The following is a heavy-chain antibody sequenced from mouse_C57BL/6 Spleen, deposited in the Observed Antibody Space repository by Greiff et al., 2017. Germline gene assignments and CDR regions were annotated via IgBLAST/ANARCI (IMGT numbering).Heavy chain of an antibody. D-gene: IGHD1-1*01. V-gene: IGHV6-6*01. CDR1: GFTFSDAW. J-gene: IGHJ1*03. CDR3: TRAYGSSYVPYWYFDV. CDR2: IRNKANNHAT. Sequence: EVKLVESGGGLVQPGGSMKLSCAASGFTFSDAWMDWVRQSPEKGLEWVAEIRNKANNHATYYAESVKGRFTISRDDSKSSVYLQMNSLRAEDTGIYYCTRAYGSSYVPYWYFDVWGTGTTVTVSS.